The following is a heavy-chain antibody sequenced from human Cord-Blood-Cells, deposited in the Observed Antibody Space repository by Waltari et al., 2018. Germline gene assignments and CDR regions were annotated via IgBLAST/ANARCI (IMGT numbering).Heavy chain of an antibody. Sequence: EVQLLESGGGLVQPGGSLRLSCAASVFTFSSYALTWVRQAPGKGLEWVSAISGSGGSTYYADSVKGRFTISRDNSKNTLYLQMNSLRAEDTAVYYCATGKPGVPAADYWGQGTLVTVSS. CDR3: ATGKPGVPAADY. CDR1: VFTFSSYA. D-gene: IGHD2-2*01. CDR2: ISGSGGST. J-gene: IGHJ4*02. V-gene: IGHV3-23*01.